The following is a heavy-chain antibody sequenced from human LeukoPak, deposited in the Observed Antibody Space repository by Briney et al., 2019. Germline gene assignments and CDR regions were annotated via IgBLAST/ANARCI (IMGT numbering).Heavy chain of an antibody. Sequence: GGSLRLSCAASGFTFSSYAMSWVRQAPGKGLEWVSAISGSGGSTYYADSVKGWFTISRDNSKNTLYLQMNSLRAEDTAVYYCAKDRNYYDSSGYFDYWGQGTLVTVSS. V-gene: IGHV3-23*01. CDR3: AKDRNYYDSSGYFDY. J-gene: IGHJ4*02. CDR1: GFTFSSYA. D-gene: IGHD3-22*01. CDR2: ISGSGGST.